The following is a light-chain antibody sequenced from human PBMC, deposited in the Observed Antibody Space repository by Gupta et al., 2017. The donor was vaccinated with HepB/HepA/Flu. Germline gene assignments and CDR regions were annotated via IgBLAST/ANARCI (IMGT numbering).Light chain of an antibody. V-gene: IGKV1-5*03. CDR1: QSINNW. CDR2: KAS. Sequence: DIQMTQSPSTLSASVGDRVSITCRASQSINNWLAWYQQKPGKAPKLLIYKASSLQSGVPSRFSGSGSGTEFTLTISSLQPDDFATYYCQQDYNYSGTFGPGTKVEIK. CDR3: QQDYNYSGT. J-gene: IGKJ1*01.